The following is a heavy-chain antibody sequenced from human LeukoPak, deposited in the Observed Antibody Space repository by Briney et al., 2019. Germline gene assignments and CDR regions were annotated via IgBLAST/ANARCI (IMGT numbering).Heavy chain of an antibody. CDR2: IKKDGSET. V-gene: IGHV3-7*01. J-gene: IGHJ5*02. Sequence: GGSLRLSCVASGLTFSNSWMTWVRQAPGKGLEWVANIKKDGSETYYVDSVRGRFTVSKDNDKNSLYLEMNSLRDEDTAVYYCLQYNSENTWGQGTLVTVSS. CDR3: LQYNSENT. CDR1: GLTFSNSW. D-gene: IGHD1-14*01.